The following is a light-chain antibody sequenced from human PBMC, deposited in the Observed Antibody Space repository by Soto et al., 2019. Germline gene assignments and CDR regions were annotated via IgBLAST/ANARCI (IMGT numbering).Light chain of an antibody. CDR1: QSVSSN. CDR3: QQHGTSPYT. V-gene: IGKV3-15*01. J-gene: IGKJ2*01. CDR2: GAS. Sequence: EIVMTQSPATLSVSPGERATLSCRASQSVSSNLAWYQQKPGQAPGLLIYGASTRATGIPARFSGSGSGTEFTLTISSLQSEDFAVYYCQQHGTSPYTFGQGTVLEIK.